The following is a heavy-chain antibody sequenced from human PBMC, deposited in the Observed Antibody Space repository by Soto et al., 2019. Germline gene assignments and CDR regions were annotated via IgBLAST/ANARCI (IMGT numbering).Heavy chain of an antibody. CDR2: IWYDGSNK. Sequence: GGSLRLSCAASGFTFSSYGMHWVRQAPGKGLEWVAVIWYDGSNKYYADSVKGRFTISRDNSKNTLYLQMNSLRAEDTAVYYCATRGYSYGPRDSDFDYWGQGTLVTVSS. CDR1: GFTFSSYG. J-gene: IGHJ4*02. CDR3: ATRGYSYGPRDSDFDY. V-gene: IGHV3-33*01. D-gene: IGHD5-18*01.